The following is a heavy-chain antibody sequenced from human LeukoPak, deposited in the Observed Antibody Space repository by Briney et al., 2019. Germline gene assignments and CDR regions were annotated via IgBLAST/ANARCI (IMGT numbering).Heavy chain of an antibody. J-gene: IGHJ4*02. Sequence: GGSLRLSCATSGFTFSDHFMDWVREAPGKGLEWGARSRDKGNGYTTEYAASVAGRFRISRDDSTLSLYLQMNSLRSEDTAVYYCASGTNRAYWGQGTLVAVSS. CDR3: ASGTNRAY. CDR2: SRDKGNGYTT. D-gene: IGHD1-14*01. V-gene: IGHV3-72*01. CDR1: GFTFSDHF.